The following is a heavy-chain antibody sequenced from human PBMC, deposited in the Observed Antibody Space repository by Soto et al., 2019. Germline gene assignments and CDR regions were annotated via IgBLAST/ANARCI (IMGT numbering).Heavy chain of an antibody. CDR2: IKSKTDGGTT. J-gene: IGHJ6*02. Sequence: PGGSLRLSCAASGFTFSNAWMNWVRQAPGKGLEWVGRIKSKTDGGTTDYAAPVKGRFTISRDDSKNTLYLQMNSLKTEDTAVYLYTTPDIAVSSAYYCCGIDDWGQGTMVTVSS. V-gene: IGHV3-15*07. CDR3: TTPDIAVSSAYYCCGIDD. CDR1: GFTFSNAW. D-gene: IGHD6-19*01.